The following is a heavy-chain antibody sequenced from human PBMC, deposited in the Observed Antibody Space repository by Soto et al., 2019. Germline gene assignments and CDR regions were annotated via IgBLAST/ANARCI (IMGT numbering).Heavy chain of an antibody. CDR2: ISSSSSYI. D-gene: IGHD6-13*01. CDR3: ARDDIAAAGTLDY. CDR1: GFTFSSYS. Sequence: KTGGSLRLSCAASGFTFSSYSMNWVRQAPGKGLEWVSSISSSSSYIYYADSVKGRFTISRDNAKNSLYLQMNSLRAEDTAVYYCARDDIAAAGTLDYWGQGTLVTVSS. J-gene: IGHJ4*02. V-gene: IGHV3-21*01.